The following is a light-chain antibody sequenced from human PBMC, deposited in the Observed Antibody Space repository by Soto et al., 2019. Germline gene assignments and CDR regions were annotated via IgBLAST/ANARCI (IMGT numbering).Light chain of an antibody. CDR2: LGS. CDR3: MQALQTRT. CDR1: QSLLHSNGYNY. V-gene: IGKV2-28*01. Sequence: DIVMTQSPLSLPVTPGEPASISCRSSQSLLHSNGYNYLNWYLQKPGQAPQVLIYLGSNRASGVPDRFSGSGSGTDFTLKISRVEAEDVGVYYCMQALQTRTFGPGTKVEIK. J-gene: IGKJ1*01.